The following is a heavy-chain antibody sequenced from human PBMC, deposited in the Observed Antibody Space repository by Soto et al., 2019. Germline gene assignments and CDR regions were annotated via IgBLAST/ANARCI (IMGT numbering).Heavy chain of an antibody. CDR1: GVTFSSYA. CDR3: AKDYAAAPDAFDI. J-gene: IGHJ3*02. Sequence: PGGSLSLSCAASGVTFSSYAMSWVRQAPGKGLEWVSAISGSGGSTYYADSVKGRFTISRDNSKNTLYLQMNSLRAEDTAVYYCAKDYAAAPDAFDIWGQGTMVTVS. V-gene: IGHV3-23*01. D-gene: IGHD3-16*01. CDR2: ISGSGGST.